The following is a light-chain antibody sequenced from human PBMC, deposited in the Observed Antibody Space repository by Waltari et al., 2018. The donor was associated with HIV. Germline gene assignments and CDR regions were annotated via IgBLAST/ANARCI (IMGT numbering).Light chain of an antibody. CDR1: QGISTY. CDR2: AAY. J-gene: IGKJ3*01. CDR3: QQLNSPFT. Sequence: DIQLTQSPSFLSASVGDRVNITCRASQGISTYLAWYQQRPGKAPNLLIYAAYILERGVPSRFSGRGSGTEFNLTISSLQPEDFAMYHCQQLNSPFTFGPGTTVDLK. V-gene: IGKV1-9*01.